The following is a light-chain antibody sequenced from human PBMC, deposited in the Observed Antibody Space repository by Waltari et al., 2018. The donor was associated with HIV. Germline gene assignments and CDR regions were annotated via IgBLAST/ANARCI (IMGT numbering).Light chain of an antibody. J-gene: IGLJ2*01. V-gene: IGLV1-47*01. CDR2: RND. Sequence: QSVLTQPPSASATPGQRVVISCSGTWQDIGSSFVYWSQLLPGTTPKLLISRNDQRPSGVPDRFSGSKSDSSASLAVTDLRSEDEGDYYCSTWDNRLGTYIFGGGTKLTVL. CDR3: STWDNRLGTYI. CDR1: WQDIGSSF.